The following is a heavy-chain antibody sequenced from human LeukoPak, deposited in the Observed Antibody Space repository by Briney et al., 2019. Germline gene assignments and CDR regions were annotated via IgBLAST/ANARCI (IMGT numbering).Heavy chain of an antibody. J-gene: IGHJ5*02. Sequence: SETLSLTCTVSGGSISSSSYYWGWIRQPPGKGLEWIGEINHSGSTNYNASLKSRVTISVDTSKNQFSLKLSSVTAADTAVYYCARYYDSSGYYSPWGQGTLVTVSS. V-gene: IGHV4-39*07. CDR2: INHSGST. D-gene: IGHD3-22*01. CDR3: ARYYDSSGYYSP. CDR1: GGSISSSSYY.